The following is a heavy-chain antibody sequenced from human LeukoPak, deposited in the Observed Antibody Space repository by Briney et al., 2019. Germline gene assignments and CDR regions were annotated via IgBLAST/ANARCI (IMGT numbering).Heavy chain of an antibody. J-gene: IGHJ4*02. CDR1: GYTFTSYY. V-gene: IGHV1-46*01. D-gene: IGHD6-13*01. CDR3: ATLGGAGGSSWYFDY. CDR2: INPSGGST. Sequence: ASVKVSCKASGYTFTSYYMHWVRQAPGQGLEWMGIINPSGGSTSYAQKFQGRVTMTRDTSTSTVYMELSSLRSGDTAVYYCATLGGAGGSSWYFDYWGQGTLVTVSS.